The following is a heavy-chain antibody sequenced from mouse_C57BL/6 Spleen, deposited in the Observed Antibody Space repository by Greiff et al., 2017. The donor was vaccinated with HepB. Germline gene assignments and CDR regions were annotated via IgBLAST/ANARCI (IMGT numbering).Heavy chain of an antibody. CDR1: GFTFSSYA. CDR3: ARDGAGWDYYGSHWYFDV. J-gene: IGHJ1*03. D-gene: IGHD1-1*01. Sequence: EVQVVESGGGLVKPGGSLKLSCAASGFTFSSYAMSWVRQTPEKRLEWVATISDGGSYTYYPDNVKGRFTISRDNAKNNLYLQMSHLKSEDTAMYYCARDGAGWDYYGSHWYFDVWGTGTTVTVSS. V-gene: IGHV5-4*01. CDR2: ISDGGSYT.